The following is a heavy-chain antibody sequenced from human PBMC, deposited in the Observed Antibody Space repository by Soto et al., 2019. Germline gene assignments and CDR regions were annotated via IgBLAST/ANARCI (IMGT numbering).Heavy chain of an antibody. Sequence: SETLSLTCTVSGGSISSSSYFWGWIRQSPGKGLEWIGYISSSGSTTYNPSLESRVTLSVDTAKNQFSLKLSSVTAADTASYYCARQRSTVDIVATTRNRQNYYDSSGYSSHWFDPWGQGTRVTVSS. V-gene: IGHV4-61*05. CDR3: ARQRSTVDIVATTRNRQNYYDSSGYSSHWFDP. D-gene: IGHD3-22*01. CDR1: GGSISSSSYF. J-gene: IGHJ5*02. CDR2: ISSSGST.